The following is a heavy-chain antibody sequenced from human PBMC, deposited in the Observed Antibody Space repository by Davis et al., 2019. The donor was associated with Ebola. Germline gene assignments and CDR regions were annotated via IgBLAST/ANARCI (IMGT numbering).Heavy chain of an antibody. CDR3: ARDWGDCGGDCYISHAFDI. Sequence: PSETLSLTCTVSGGSISRYHWSWTRQPPGKGLEWIGYIYYSGSTNYNPSLKSRVTISVDTSKNQFSLKLSSVTAADTAVYYCARDWGDCGGDCYISHAFDIWGQGTMVTVSS. CDR1: GGSISRYH. V-gene: IGHV4-59*01. J-gene: IGHJ3*02. D-gene: IGHD2-21*02. CDR2: IYYSGST.